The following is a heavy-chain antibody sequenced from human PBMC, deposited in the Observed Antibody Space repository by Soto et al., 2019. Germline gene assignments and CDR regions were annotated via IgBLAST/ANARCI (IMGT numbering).Heavy chain of an antibody. CDR1: GGTFSSYA. V-gene: IGHV1-69*01. CDR3: AATLRTGVPWRVPSYYYYGMDV. CDR2: IIPIFGTA. Sequence: QVQLVQSGAEVKKPGSSVKVSCKASGGTFSSYAISWVRQAPGQGLEWMGGIIPIFGTANYAQKFQGRVTITADESTSTAYMELSSLRSEDTDVYYCAATLRTGVPWRVPSYYYYGMDVWGQGTTVTVSS. J-gene: IGHJ6*02. D-gene: IGHD5-12*01.